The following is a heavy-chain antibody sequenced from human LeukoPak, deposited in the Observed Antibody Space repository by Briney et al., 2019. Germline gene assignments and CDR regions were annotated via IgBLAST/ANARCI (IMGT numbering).Heavy chain of an antibody. V-gene: IGHV3-30*18. J-gene: IGHJ6*02. CDR2: ISYDGSNK. CDR3: AKDIELLNYYYYYGMDV. Sequence: PGRSLRLSCAASGFTFSSYGMHWVRQAPGKGLEWVAVISYDGSNKYYADSVKGRFTISRDNSKNTLYLQMNSLRAEDTAVYYCAKDIELLNYYYYYGMDVWGQGTTVTVSS. CDR1: GFTFSSYG. D-gene: IGHD3-10*01.